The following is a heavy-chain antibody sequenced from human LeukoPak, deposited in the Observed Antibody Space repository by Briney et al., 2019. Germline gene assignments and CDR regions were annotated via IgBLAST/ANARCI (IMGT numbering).Heavy chain of an antibody. D-gene: IGHD2-2*01. J-gene: IGHJ6*03. V-gene: IGHV3-7*01. Sequence: GGSLRLSCAASGFTFSSYWMSWVRQAPGKGLEWVANIKQDGSEKYYVDSVKGRFTISRDNAKNSLYLQMNSLRAEDTAVYYCARSQYRGRYCSSTSCPYYMDVWGKGTTVTVSS. CDR2: IKQDGSEK. CDR3: ARSQYRGRYCSSTSCPYYMDV. CDR1: GFTFSSYW.